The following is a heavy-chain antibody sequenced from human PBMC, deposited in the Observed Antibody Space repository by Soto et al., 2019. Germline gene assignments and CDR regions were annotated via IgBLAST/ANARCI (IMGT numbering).Heavy chain of an antibody. Sequence: SETLSLTCTVSGGSISSGGYYWSWIRQHPGKGLEWIGYIYYSGSTYYNPSLKSRVTISVDTSKNQFSLKLSSVTASAPAVYSCASAGYGDYGGSGEFVYWYPGALDTVST. V-gene: IGHV4-31*03. D-gene: IGHD4-17*01. CDR1: GGSISSGGYY. CDR2: IYYSGST. J-gene: IGHJ4*02. CDR3: ASAGYGDYGGSGEFVY.